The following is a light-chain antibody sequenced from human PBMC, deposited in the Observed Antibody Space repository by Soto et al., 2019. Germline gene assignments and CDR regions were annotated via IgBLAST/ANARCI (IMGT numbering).Light chain of an antibody. J-gene: IGKJ2*01. V-gene: IGKV1-5*03. CDR2: KAS. Sequence: DIQMTQSPSTLSASVGDRVTITCRASQSISSWLAWYQQKPGKAPKLSIYKASSLESGVPSRFSGSGSGTEFTLTISSLQPDDFATYYCQQYNSYSPYTFGQGTKLEIK. CDR1: QSISSW. CDR3: QQYNSYSPYT.